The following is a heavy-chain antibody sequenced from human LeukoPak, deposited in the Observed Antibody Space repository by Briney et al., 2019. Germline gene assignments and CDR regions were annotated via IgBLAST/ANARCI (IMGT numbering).Heavy chain of an antibody. V-gene: IGHV4-4*09. CDR2: IYTSGST. CDR1: GGSISSYY. CDR3: ARSYSWGYYYYMDV. J-gene: IGHJ6*03. D-gene: IGHD5-18*01. Sequence: SETLSLTCTVSGGSISSYYWSWIRQPPGKGLEWIGYIYTSGSTNYNPSLKSRVTISVDTSKNQFSLKLSSVTAADTAAYYCARSYSWGYYYYMDVWGKGTTVTVSS.